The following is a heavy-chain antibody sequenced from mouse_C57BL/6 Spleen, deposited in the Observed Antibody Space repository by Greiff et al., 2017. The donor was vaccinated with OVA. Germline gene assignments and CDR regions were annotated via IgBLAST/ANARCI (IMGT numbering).Heavy chain of an antibody. CDR3: ARLDYGSSSFDY. CDR2: IYPGDGDT. J-gene: IGHJ2*01. CDR1: GYAFSSSW. V-gene: IGHV1-82*01. D-gene: IGHD1-1*01. Sequence: VQLVESGPELVKPGASVKISCKASGYAFSSSWMNWVKQRPGKGLEWIGRIYPGDGDTNYNGKFKGKATLTADKSSSTAYMQLSSLTSEDSAVYFCARLDYGSSSFDYWGQGTTLTVSS.